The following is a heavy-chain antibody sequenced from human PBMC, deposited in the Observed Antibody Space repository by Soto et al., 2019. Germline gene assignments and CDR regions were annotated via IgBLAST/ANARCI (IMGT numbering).Heavy chain of an antibody. CDR3: ARDRRRDGYRTDYYGMDV. CDR1: GFTVSSNY. CDR2: IYSGGST. D-gene: IGHD5-12*01. V-gene: IGHV3-53*01. J-gene: IGHJ6*02. Sequence: EVQLVESGGGLIRPGGSLRLSCAASGFTVSSNYMSWVRQAPGKGLEWVSVIYSGGSTYYADSVKGRFTISRDNSKNTLYLQMNSLRAEDTAVYYCARDRRRDGYRTDYYGMDVWGQGTTVTVSS.